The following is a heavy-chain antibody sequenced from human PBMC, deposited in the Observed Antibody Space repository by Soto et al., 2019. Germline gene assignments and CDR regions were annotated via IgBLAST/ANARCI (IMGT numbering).Heavy chain of an antibody. CDR3: ARHQYYYHSRGNTLDY. Sequence: PSETLSLTCTVSGGSISGSTYYCGWIRQPSGKELEWIGSVYYSGTTYYNPSLKSRVTISVHTSNNKFSLLLHPVTTAATADYYCARHQYYYHSRGNTLDYWCQGTLVTVSS. CDR2: VYYSGTT. CDR1: GGSISGSTYY. V-gene: IGHV4-39*01. J-gene: IGHJ4*02. D-gene: IGHD3-22*01.